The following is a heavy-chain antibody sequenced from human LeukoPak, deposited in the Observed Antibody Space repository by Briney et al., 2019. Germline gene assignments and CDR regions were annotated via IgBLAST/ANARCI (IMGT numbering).Heavy chain of an antibody. CDR1: GGSISSSSYY. J-gene: IGHJ4*02. V-gene: IGHV4-39*01. CDR3: ARHWSPQGRSYFDY. CDR2: IYYNGST. Sequence: SETLSLTCTVSGGSISSSSYYWDWIRHPPGRGLGWIGSIYYNGSTYYNPSLKSRVTISVDTSKNQFSLKLTSVTAADTAVYYCARHWSPQGRSYFDYWGQGTLVIVSS.